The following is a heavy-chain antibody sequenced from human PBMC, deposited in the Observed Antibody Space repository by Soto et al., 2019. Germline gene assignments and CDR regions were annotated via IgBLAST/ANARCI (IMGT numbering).Heavy chain of an antibody. CDR2: ISGSGGST. J-gene: IGHJ5*02. CDR1: GFTFSNYA. CDR3: AKDATSRGWFDP. Sequence: GSLRLSCAASGFTFSNYAMNWVRQAPGKGPDWVSAISGSGGSTYYADSVKGRFTVSRDNSKNTLYLQMNSLRAEDTAVYYCAKDATSRGWFDPWGQGTLVTVSS. V-gene: IGHV3-23*01.